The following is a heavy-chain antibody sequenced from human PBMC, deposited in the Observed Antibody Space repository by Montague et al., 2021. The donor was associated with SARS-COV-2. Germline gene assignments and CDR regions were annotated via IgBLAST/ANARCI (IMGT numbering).Heavy chain of an antibody. V-gene: IGHV4-30-4*01. J-gene: IGHJ4*02. D-gene: IGHD3-22*01. CDR3: ARYSMIVAVTSYFDS. CDR2: IYYSGNT. Sequence: TLSLTCTVSGGSISSGDYHWSWIRQPPGKGLEWIGYIYYSGNTYYNPSLKSQVTISIDTSKNQFSLKLTSLTAADTAVYYCARYSMIVAVTSYFDSWGQGTLVTVSS. CDR1: GGSISSGDYH.